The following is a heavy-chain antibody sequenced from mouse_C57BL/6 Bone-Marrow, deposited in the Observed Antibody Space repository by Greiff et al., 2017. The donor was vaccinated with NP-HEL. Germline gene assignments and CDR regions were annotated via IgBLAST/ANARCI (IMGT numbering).Heavy chain of an antibody. CDR1: GYAFSSYW. CDR2: IYPGDGDT. Sequence: QVQLQQSGAELVKPGASVNISCKASGYAFSSYWMNWVKQRPGKGLEWIGQIYPGDGDTNYNGKFKGKATLTADKSSSTAYMQLSSLTSEDSAVYFCARRASDGYYAMDYWGQGTSVTVSS. J-gene: IGHJ4*01. CDR3: ARRASDGYYAMDY. V-gene: IGHV1-80*01. D-gene: IGHD2-3*01.